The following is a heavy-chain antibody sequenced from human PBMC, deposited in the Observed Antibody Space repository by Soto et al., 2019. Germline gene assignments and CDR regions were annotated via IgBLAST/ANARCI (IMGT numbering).Heavy chain of an antibody. CDR2: ISSSSSFI. V-gene: IGHV3-21*02. CDR3: ASHYCTNASCYPGFDY. CDR1: GFTFSTYT. J-gene: IGHJ4*02. Sequence: EVQLVESGGGLVKPGGSLRLSCAASGFTFSTYTMNWVRQAPGKGLEWVSSISSSSSFIKYADSVKGRFTVSRDSAKNSLYLQMNSLRVEDTAVYYCASHYCTNASCYPGFDYWGQGILVTVSS. D-gene: IGHD2-2*01.